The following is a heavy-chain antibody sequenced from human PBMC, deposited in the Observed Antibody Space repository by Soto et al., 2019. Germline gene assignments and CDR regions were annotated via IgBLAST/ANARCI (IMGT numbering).Heavy chain of an antibody. Sequence: GASVKVSCTASGYTFSNYGIHWVRHAPGQRLEWMGWINAGNGNTKYSQKFQDRVTITRDTSATTAYMELSNLRSEETAVFYCAITWYSSGWYDWYFERWGRGTPVTVS. J-gene: IGHJ2*01. V-gene: IGHV1-3*01. CDR3: AITWYSSGWYDWYFER. D-gene: IGHD6-19*01. CDR2: INAGNGNT. CDR1: GYTFSNYG.